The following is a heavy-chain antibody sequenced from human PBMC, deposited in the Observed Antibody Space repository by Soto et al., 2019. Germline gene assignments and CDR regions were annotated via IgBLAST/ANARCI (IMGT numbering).Heavy chain of an antibody. Sequence: EVQLVESGGGLVQPGGSLKLSCAGSGFSLRDSVMHWVRQVSGKGLEWVGRITSTADTYATAYTASVKGRFTVSRDDSKNTAYLQMNSLKTEETAVYYCTGSMSFAFDIWGQGTMVHVSS. CDR2: ITSTADTYAT. CDR1: GFSLRDSV. V-gene: IGHV3-73*01. CDR3: TGSMSFAFDI. J-gene: IGHJ3*02.